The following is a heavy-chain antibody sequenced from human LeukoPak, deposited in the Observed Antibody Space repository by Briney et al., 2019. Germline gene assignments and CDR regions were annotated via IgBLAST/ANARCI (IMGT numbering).Heavy chain of an antibody. CDR2: ISGSGGST. CDR1: GFTFSSYA. Sequence: GGSLRLSCAASGFTFSSYAMSWVRQAPGKGLEWVSAISGSGGSTYYADSVKGRFTISRDNSKDTLYLQMNSLRAEDTAVYYCAKAVAAAGTGFDYWGQGTLVTVSS. CDR3: AKAVAAAGTGFDY. J-gene: IGHJ4*02. D-gene: IGHD6-13*01. V-gene: IGHV3-23*01.